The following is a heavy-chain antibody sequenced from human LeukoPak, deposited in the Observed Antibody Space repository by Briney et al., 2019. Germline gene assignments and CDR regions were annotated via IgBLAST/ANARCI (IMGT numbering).Heavy chain of an antibody. CDR2: IWYDGSNK. D-gene: IGHD2/OR15-2a*01. Sequence: GGSLRLSCAASGFTFSSYAMHWVRQAPGKGLEWVALIWYDGSNKYYADSVKGRLTISRDNPKNTLYLQMNSLRAEATAVYYCAREGPRGNSQFDYWGQGTLVTVSS. J-gene: IGHJ4*02. V-gene: IGHV3-33*08. CDR3: AREGPRGNSQFDY. CDR1: GFTFSSYA.